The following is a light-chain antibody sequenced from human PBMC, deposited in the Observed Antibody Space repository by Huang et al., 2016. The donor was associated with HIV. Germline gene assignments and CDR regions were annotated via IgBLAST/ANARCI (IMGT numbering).Light chain of an antibody. V-gene: IGKV3-15*01. CDR1: LSVSTN. Sequence: EIVMTQSPATLSVSPGERVIRSCRTSLSVSTNLAWDQQERGQPPRLLIYGTSTRATDSPIRVSGSGSGTECTLTISSLQPEDFAVYSCQHYKTFGRGTKLEIK. CDR2: GTS. CDR3: QHYKT. J-gene: IGKJ2*01.